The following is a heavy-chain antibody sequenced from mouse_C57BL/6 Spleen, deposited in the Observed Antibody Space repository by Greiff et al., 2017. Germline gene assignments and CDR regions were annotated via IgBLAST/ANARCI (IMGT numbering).Heavy chain of an antibody. CDR3: ARRITTVVEYFDY. V-gene: IGHV5-6*01. CDR2: ISSGGSYT. D-gene: IGHD1-1*01. J-gene: IGHJ2*01. Sequence: EVQLVEPGGDLVKPGGSLKLSCAASGFTFSSYGMSWVRQTPDKRLEWVATISSGGSYTYYPDSVKGRFTIARDNAKNTLYLQMSSLKSEDTAMYYGARRITTVVEYFDYRGQGTTLTVSS. CDR1: GFTFSSYG.